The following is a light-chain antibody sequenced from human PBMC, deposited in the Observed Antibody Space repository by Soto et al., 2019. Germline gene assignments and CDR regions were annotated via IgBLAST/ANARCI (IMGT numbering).Light chain of an antibody. Sequence: DIQMTQSPSTLSPSVGDRVTITCRASRSISDLLAWYQQKPGKAPKLLIVDASSLKSGVPSRFSGSGSGTEFTLTISGLQPDDVATYYCLQYSSHSWTFGQGTKVEIK. CDR3: LQYSSHSWT. CDR1: RSISDL. CDR2: DAS. V-gene: IGKV1-5*01. J-gene: IGKJ1*01.